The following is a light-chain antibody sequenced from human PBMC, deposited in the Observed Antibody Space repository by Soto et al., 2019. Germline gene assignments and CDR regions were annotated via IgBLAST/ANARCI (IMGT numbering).Light chain of an antibody. CDR1: QSISGW. CDR3: QQYNSNSPDT. J-gene: IGKJ2*01. V-gene: IGKV1-5*01. Sequence: DIQMTQSPSTLSASVGDRVTITCRASQSISGWLAWYQQKPGKAPKLLIYDASSLESGVTSRFSGSGSGTEFTLTISSPQPDDFATYYCQQYNSNSPDTCGQGTELEIK. CDR2: DAS.